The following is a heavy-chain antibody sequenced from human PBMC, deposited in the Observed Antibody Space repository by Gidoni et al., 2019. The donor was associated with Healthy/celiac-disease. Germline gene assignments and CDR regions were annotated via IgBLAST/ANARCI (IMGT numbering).Heavy chain of an antibody. CDR2: ISGSGGST. CDR3: AKGYYYGSGSYYTPWVH. J-gene: IGHJ4*02. Sequence: EVQLLESGGGLVQPGGSLRLSCAASGFTFSSYAMSWVRQAPGKGLEWVSAISGSGGSTYYADSVEGRFTISRDNFKNTLYLQMNSLRAEDTAVYYCAKGYYYGSGSYYTPWVHWGQGTLVTVSS. CDR1: GFTFSSYA. V-gene: IGHV3-23*01. D-gene: IGHD3-10*01.